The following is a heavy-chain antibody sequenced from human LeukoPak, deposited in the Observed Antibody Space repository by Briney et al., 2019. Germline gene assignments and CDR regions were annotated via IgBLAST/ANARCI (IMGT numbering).Heavy chain of an antibody. CDR1: GFTFSNYE. CDR2: VSTGGSTI. V-gene: IGHV3-48*03. CDR3: ARDTTDDYGDYYFDY. J-gene: IGHJ4*02. Sequence: GGSLRLSCAASGFTFSNYEMNWVRQAPGKGLEWVSYVSTGGSTIYYADSVKGRFTVSRDNAKNSLYLQMNSLRAEDTAVYYCARDTTDDYGDYYFDYWGRGTLVTVSS. D-gene: IGHD4-17*01.